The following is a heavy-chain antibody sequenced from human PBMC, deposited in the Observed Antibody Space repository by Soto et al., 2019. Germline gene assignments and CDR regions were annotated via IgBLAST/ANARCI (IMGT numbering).Heavy chain of an antibody. Sequence: SETLSLTCTVSGGSISSYYWSWIRQPPGKGLEWIGYIYYSRSTNYNPSLKSRVTISVDTSKNQFSLKLSSVTAADTAVYYCARAKRGYSYGFGLDPWGQGTLVTVSS. V-gene: IGHV4-59*01. CDR2: IYYSRST. CDR1: GGSISSYY. J-gene: IGHJ5*02. CDR3: ARAKRGYSYGFGLDP. D-gene: IGHD5-18*01.